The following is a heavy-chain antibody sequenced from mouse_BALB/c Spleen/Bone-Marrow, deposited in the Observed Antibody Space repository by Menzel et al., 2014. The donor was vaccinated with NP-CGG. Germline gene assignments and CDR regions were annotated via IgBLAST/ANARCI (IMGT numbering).Heavy chain of an antibody. CDR3: ARHSDYDYFDY. J-gene: IGHJ2*01. Sequence: EVKVVESGGGLVQPGGSLKLFCATSGFTFSDYYMYWVRQTPEKRLEWVAYISNGGGSTYYPDTVKGRFTISRDNAKNTLYLQMSRLKSEDTAMYYCARHSDYDYFDYWGQGTTLTVSS. CDR2: ISNGGGST. CDR1: GFTFSDYY. D-gene: IGHD2-4*01. V-gene: IGHV5-12*02.